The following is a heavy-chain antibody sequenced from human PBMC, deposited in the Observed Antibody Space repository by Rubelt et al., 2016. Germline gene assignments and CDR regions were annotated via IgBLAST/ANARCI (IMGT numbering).Heavy chain of an antibody. V-gene: IGHV3-74*01. CDR1: GFTFRTYW. J-gene: IGHJ2*01. D-gene: IGHD6-6*01. Sequence: EVQVVESGGGLVQPGGSLRLSCTASGFTFRTYWMHWVRQAPGKGLVWVSRINGGGTTTNYADSVKGRFTISRDNAKNTLYLQMNSLRAEDTAVYYWSASAPTLFPLVSCEXAXXXXXSXXVXCLAXDF. CDR2: INGGGTTT. CDR3: SASAPTLFPLVSCEXAXXXXXSXXVXCLAXDF.